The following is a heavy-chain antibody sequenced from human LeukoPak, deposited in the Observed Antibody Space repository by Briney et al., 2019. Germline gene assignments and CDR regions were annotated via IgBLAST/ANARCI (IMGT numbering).Heavy chain of an antibody. Sequence: PSETLSLTCTVSGGSISSGGYYWSWIRQHPGKGLEWIGYIYYSGSTYYNPSLKGRVTISVDTSKNQFSLKLSSVTAADTAVYYCASVFITGTNYFDYWGQGTLVTVSS. CDR3: ASVFITGTNYFDY. D-gene: IGHD1/OR15-1a*01. V-gene: IGHV4-31*03. J-gene: IGHJ4*02. CDR1: GGSISSGGYY. CDR2: IYYSGST.